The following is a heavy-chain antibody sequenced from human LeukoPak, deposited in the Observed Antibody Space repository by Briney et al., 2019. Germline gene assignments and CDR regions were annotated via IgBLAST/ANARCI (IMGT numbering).Heavy chain of an antibody. D-gene: IGHD4-17*01. J-gene: IGHJ4*02. CDR1: GSTFSSYD. CDR3: ARGKIGYYYGDYDGY. V-gene: IGHV3-48*02. CDR2: ISTISSAK. Sequence: PGGSLRLSCTASGSTFSSYDMNWVRQAPGKGLEWVSYISTISSAKYYADSVKGRFTISRDNAKNSLYLQMNRLRDEDTGVYYCARGKIGYYYGDYDGYWGQGTLVTVSS.